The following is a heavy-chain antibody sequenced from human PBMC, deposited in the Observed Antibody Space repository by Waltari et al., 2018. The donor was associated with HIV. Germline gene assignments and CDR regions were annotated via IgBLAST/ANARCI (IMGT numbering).Heavy chain of an antibody. CDR2: INPTGRRT. J-gene: IGHJ4*02. CDR1: GFSFSNSA. D-gene: IGHD3-22*01. Sequence: EVQLLESGGGLVQPGGSLRLSCAASGFSFSNSAMSWVRQAPGKGVEWVSAINPTGRRTFYADSVKGRFTISRDNSKNTLYLQLNSLRAEDTAIYDCSKEGGLIGDDYWGQGTLVTVSS. V-gene: IGHV3-23*01. CDR3: SKEGGLIGDDY.